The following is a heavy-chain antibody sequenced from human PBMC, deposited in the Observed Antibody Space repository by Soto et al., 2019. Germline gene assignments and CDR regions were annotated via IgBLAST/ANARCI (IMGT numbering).Heavy chain of an antibody. V-gene: IGHV3-23*01. CDR2: ISGSGGST. CDR1: GFTFSSYA. Sequence: GGSLRLSCAASGFTFSSYAMSWVRQAPGKGLEWVSAISGSGGSTYYADSVKGRFTISRDNSKNTLYLQMNSLRAEDTAVYYCAKQHDILTGYPAYYFDYWGQGTLVTVSS. J-gene: IGHJ4*02. CDR3: AKQHDILTGYPAYYFDY. D-gene: IGHD3-9*01.